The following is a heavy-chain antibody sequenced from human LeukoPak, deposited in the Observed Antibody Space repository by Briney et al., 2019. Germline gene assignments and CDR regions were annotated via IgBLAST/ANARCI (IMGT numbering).Heavy chain of an antibody. Sequence: GGSLRLSCAASGFTFSDYYMSWIRQAPGKGVEGVSYISSSGSTIYYADSLKGRFTISRDNAKNSLYLQMNSLRAEDTAVYYCASGVDTAMVDFDYWGQGTLVTVSS. V-gene: IGHV3-11*01. CDR1: GFTFSDYY. CDR2: ISSSGSTI. J-gene: IGHJ4*02. CDR3: ASGVDTAMVDFDY. D-gene: IGHD5-18*01.